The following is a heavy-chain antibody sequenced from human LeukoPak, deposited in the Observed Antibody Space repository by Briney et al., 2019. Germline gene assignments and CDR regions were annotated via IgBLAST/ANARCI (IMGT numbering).Heavy chain of an antibody. V-gene: IGHV4-39*07. CDR2: IYYSGST. J-gene: IGHJ3*02. CDR1: GGSISSSSYY. D-gene: IGHD3-9*01. CDR3: ARDPVRGYFVWLSIGSLAFDI. Sequence: SETLSLTCTVSGGSISSSSYYWGRIRQPPGKGLEWIGSIYYSGSTYYNPSLKSRVTISVDTSKNQFSLKLSSVTAADTAVYYCARDPVRGYFVWLSIGSLAFDIWGQGTMATVSS.